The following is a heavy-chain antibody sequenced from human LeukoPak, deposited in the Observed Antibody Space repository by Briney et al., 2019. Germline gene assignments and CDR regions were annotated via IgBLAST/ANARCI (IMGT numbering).Heavy chain of an antibody. J-gene: IGHJ4*02. V-gene: IGHV4-61*02. CDR2: IFTSGSP. CDR1: GGFISSGTHY. D-gene: IGHD3-3*01. Sequence: PSQTLSLTCDVSGGFISSGTHYWTWVRQPVGKGLEWLGRIFTSGSPTYNSSLKSRLTISIDKSKNQFFLKLSSVTAADTAVYYCARDRATIFGVAYYFDYWGQGTLVTVSS. CDR3: ARDRATIFGVAYYFDY.